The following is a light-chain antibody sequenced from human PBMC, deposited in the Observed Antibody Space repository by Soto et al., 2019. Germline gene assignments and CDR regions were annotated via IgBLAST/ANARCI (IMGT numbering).Light chain of an antibody. V-gene: IGKV3D-20*02. CDR2: DAS. CDR1: QTVRNNY. CDR3: QQYNNWWT. Sequence: VLTQSPGTLSLSPGERATLSCRASQTVRNNYLAWYQQKPGQAPRLLIYDASSRATGIPDRFSGGGSGTEFTLTISSLQSEDFAVYYCQQYNNWWTFGQGTKVDIK. J-gene: IGKJ1*01.